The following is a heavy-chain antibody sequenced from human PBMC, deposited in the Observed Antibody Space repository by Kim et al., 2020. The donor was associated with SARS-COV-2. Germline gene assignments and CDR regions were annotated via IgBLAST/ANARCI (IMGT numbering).Heavy chain of an antibody. V-gene: IGHV4-34*01. Sequence: SETLSLTCAVYGGSFSGYYWSWIRQPPGKGLEWIGEINHSGSTNYNPSLKSRVTISVDTSKNQFSLKLSSVTAADTAVYYCARVLRGYNWNDYYYYGMDVWGQGTTVTVSS. CDR3: ARVLRGYNWNDYYYYGMDV. CDR1: GGSFSGYY. J-gene: IGHJ6*02. CDR2: INHSGST. D-gene: IGHD1-1*01.